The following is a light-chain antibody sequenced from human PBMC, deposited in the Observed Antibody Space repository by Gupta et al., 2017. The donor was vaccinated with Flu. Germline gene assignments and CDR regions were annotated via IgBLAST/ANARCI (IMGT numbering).Light chain of an antibody. V-gene: IGLV3-1*01. CDR3: QAWDSSTNV. CDR2: QDS. Sequence: SYELTQPPSVSVSPGQTASITCSGDKLGDKYACWYQQKPGQSPVLVIYQDSKRPSGIPERFSGSNSGNTATLTICGTQARDEADYYCQAWDSSTNVFGTGTKVTVL. CDR1: KLGDKY. J-gene: IGLJ1*01.